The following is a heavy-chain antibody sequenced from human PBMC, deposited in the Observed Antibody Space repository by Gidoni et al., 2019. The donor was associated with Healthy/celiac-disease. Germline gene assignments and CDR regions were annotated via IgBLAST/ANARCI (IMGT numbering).Heavy chain of an antibody. CDR3: ARDGITGTFYYYYGMDV. CDR2: IRRSSSYR. J-gene: IGHJ6*02. CDR1: GFTFSRSS. D-gene: IGHD1-7*01. V-gene: IGHV3-21*01. Sequence: EVQLVASGGGLVKPGGSLSLSCAASGFTFSRSSMNWVRQAPGKGLEWVSSIRRSSSYRYYADSVKGRFTISRDNAKNSLYLQMNSLRAEDTAVYYCARDGITGTFYYYYGMDVWGQGTTVTVSS.